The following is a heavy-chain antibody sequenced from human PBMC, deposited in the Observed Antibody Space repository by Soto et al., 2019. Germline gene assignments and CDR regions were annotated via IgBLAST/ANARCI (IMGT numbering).Heavy chain of an antibody. J-gene: IGHJ4*02. CDR1: GFTFSSYW. Sequence: GGSRLSFAASGFTFSSYWMHWVRQAPGKGLVWVSRINSDGSSTSYTDTVKGRITIARDNAKNTLYLQMNSLRAEDTAVYYCAIAWDIVVVPAAIDYWGQGTLVTVSS. D-gene: IGHD2-2*01. V-gene: IGHV3-74*01. CDR2: INSDGSST. CDR3: AIAWDIVVVPAAIDY.